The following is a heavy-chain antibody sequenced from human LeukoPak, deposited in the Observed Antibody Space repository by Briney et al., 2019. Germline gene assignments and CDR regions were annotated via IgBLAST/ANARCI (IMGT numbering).Heavy chain of an antibody. J-gene: IGHJ4*02. Sequence: ASVKVSCMASGYTFTSYYMHWVRQAPGQGLEWMGIINPSGGSTSYAQKFQGRVTMTRDTSTSTVYMELSSLRSEDTAVYYCARGEYSSSWYVGGPFDYWGQGTLVTVSS. CDR2: INPSGGST. D-gene: IGHD6-13*01. CDR1: GYTFTSYY. V-gene: IGHV1-46*01. CDR3: ARGEYSSSWYVGGPFDY.